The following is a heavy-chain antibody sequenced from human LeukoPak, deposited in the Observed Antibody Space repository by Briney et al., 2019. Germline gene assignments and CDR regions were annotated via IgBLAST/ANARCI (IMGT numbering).Heavy chain of an antibody. V-gene: IGHV3-7*01. CDR1: AFTFSNYL. CDR2: INQDGSEI. J-gene: IGHJ2*01. Sequence: VGSLRLSCAASAFTFSNYLMSLVRQAPGEGLGWVANINQDGSEIYYVDSVKGRFTISRDNAKNSLNLQINSLRAEDTAVYYCARDQGSMIVVRTTSWYFDLWGRGTLVTVSS. CDR3: ARDQGSMIVVRTTSWYFDL. D-gene: IGHD3-22*01.